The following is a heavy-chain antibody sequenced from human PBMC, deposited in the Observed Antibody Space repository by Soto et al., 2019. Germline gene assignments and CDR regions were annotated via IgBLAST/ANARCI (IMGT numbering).Heavy chain of an antibody. CDR1: GFTFRNYW. D-gene: IGHD2-15*01. V-gene: IGHV3-74*01. CDR2: SNPDGSAT. J-gene: IGHJ5*02. Sequence: EVQLVESGGGLVQPGGSLRLSCAASGFTFRNYWMHWVRRLPGKGLVWVSRSNPDGSATNYADSVKGRFTVSRDNARNMQYLQMNSLRAEDTAVYYCARDGGGSWGQGILVTVSS. CDR3: ARDGGGS.